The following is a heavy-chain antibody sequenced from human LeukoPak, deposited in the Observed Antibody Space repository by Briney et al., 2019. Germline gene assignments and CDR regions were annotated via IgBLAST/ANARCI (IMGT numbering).Heavy chain of an antibody. CDR2: ISVYNGDT. CDR1: GYTFTRYC. CDR3: ARPTRTSSAGILDY. J-gene: IGHJ4*02. V-gene: IGHV1-18*01. Sequence: VASVKVSCKASGYTFTRYCISWVRQAPGQGLEWMGWISVYNGDTEYAQKVQGRVTMTTDTSTSIAYMELRSLRSDDTAVYYCARPTRTSSAGILDYWGQGTLVTVSS.